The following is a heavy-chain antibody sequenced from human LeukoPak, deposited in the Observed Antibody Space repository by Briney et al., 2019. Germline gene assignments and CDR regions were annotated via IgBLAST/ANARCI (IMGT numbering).Heavy chain of an antibody. Sequence: GASVKVSCKASGYSLTTYYMHWVRQAPGQGLEWMAIINPSGGSTNYAQKLQGRVTMTRGTPTNTVYMELSSLRTEDTADYCASVYLYGMDVWGQGTTVTVSS. CDR3: ASVYLYGMDV. CDR1: GYSLTTYY. J-gene: IGHJ6*02. V-gene: IGHV1-46*01. D-gene: IGHD2-8*01. CDR2: INPSGGST.